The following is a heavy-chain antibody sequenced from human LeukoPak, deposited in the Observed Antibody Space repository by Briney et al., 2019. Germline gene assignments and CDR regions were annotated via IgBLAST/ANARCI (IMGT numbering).Heavy chain of an antibody. Sequence: GGSLRLSCTASGFTFGDYAMSWVRQAPGKGLEWVGFIRSKAYGGTTEYAASVKGRFTISRDDSKSIAYLQMNSLKTEDTAVYYCTRGVGITMVRGANDWGQGTLVTVSS. CDR3: TRGVGITMVRGAND. J-gene: IGHJ4*02. V-gene: IGHV3-49*04. CDR1: GFTFGDYA. CDR2: IRSKAYGGTT. D-gene: IGHD3-10*01.